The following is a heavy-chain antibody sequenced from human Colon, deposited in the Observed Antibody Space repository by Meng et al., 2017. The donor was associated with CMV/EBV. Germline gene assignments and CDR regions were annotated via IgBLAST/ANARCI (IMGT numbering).Heavy chain of an antibody. Sequence: RNGRKWGRKKRGKGKERKGEKKQTGRTKKKKKNKSRVKISLDKYKNQFSLKLTSVTAADTGVYYCARVRGGCSSTSCTLDPWGQGTLVTVSS. V-gene: IGHV4-4*02. CDR1: RNG. J-gene: IGHJ5*02. D-gene: IGHD2-2*01. CDR2: KKQTGRT. CDR3: ARVRGGCSSTSCTLDP.